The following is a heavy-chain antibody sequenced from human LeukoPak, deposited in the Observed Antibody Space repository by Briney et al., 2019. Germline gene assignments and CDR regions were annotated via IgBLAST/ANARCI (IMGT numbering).Heavy chain of an antibody. Sequence: GGSLRLSCAASGFTFSVSAMHWVRQASGKGLERVGRIRSKANSYATAYAASVKGRFTISRDDSKNTAYLQMNSLRAEDTAVYYCARDRGSGSYYVAFDYWGQGTLVTVSS. CDR2: IRSKANSYAT. V-gene: IGHV3-73*01. J-gene: IGHJ4*02. CDR3: ARDRGSGSYYVAFDY. D-gene: IGHD1-26*01. CDR1: GFTFSVSA.